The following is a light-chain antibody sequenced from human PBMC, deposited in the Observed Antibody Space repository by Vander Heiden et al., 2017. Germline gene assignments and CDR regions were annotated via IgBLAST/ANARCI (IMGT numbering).Light chain of an antibody. V-gene: IGKV3-15*01. CDR2: GAS. CDR3: QQYNDWPLT. Sequence: EVVLTHSPATLSMSPGERATISCRASQSVSSNLAWYKQKPGQAPRLLFYGASTRATGIPARFSGSGSATEFTLTITSLQSEDFAVYYCQQYNDWPLTFGGGTKVEIK. CDR1: QSVSSN. J-gene: IGKJ4*01.